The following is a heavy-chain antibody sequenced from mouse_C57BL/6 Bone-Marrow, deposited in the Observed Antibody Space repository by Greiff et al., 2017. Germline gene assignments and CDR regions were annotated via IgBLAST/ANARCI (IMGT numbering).Heavy chain of an antibody. CDR3: TTEGMDY. Sequence: EVMLVESGAELVRPGASVKLSCTASGFNIKDDYMHWVKQRPEQGLEWIGWIDPENGDTEYASKFQGKATITADTSSNTAYLQLSSLTSEDTAVYYCTTEGMDYWGQGTSVTVSS. CDR1: GFNIKDDY. V-gene: IGHV14-4*01. J-gene: IGHJ4*01. CDR2: IDPENGDT.